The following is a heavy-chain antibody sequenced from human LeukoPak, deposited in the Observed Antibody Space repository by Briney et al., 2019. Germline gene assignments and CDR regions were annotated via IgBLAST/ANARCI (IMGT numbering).Heavy chain of an antibody. D-gene: IGHD3/OR15-3a*01. V-gene: IGHV3-74*03. J-gene: IGHJ4*02. Sequence: GGSLRLSCATSAFTFSNYWMHWVRQAPGKGLVWVSRINTDASSTTYADSVKGRFTISRDSAKSTLYLQMSSLRAEDSAVYYCATPPVGTGSPYYFDYRGQGTLVTVSS. CDR3: ATPPVGTGSPYYFDY. CDR1: AFTFSNYW. CDR2: INTDASST.